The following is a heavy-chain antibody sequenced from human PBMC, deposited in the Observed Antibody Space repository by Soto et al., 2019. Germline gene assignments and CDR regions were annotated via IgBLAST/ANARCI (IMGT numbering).Heavy chain of an antibody. CDR2: INPKSGGT. Sequence: ASVKVTCEASGCTFTVYYMHWVRQATGQGLEWMGWINPKSGGTMYPQKFQGRVTMTWDTSISTAYMALTRLRSDDTAVYYCARDLAKGGGSAGFDYQGQGTLVTVSS. V-gene: IGHV1-2*02. J-gene: IGHJ4*02. D-gene: IGHD1-26*01. CDR1: GCTFTVYY. CDR3: ARDLAKGGGSAGFDY.